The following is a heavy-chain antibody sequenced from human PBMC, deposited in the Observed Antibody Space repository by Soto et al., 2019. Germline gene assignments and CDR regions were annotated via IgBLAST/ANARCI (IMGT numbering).Heavy chain of an antibody. CDR3: ARDGSYDSSVQEAFDI. CDR2: IYYSGST. Sequence: QVQLQESGPGLVKPSQTLSLTCTVSGGSISSGGYYWRWIRQHPGKGLEWIGYIYYSGSTYYNPSLKSRVTISVDTSKNQFSLKLSPVTAADMAVYYCARDGSYDSSVQEAFDILGQGTMVTVSS. D-gene: IGHD3-22*01. J-gene: IGHJ3*02. V-gene: IGHV4-31*03. CDR1: GGSISSGGYY.